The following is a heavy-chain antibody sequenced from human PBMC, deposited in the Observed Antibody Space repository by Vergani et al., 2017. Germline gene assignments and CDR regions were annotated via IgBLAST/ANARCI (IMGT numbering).Heavy chain of an antibody. CDR1: GFTFSSYE. Sequence: EVQLVESGGGLVQPGGSLRLSCAASGFTFSSYEMNWVRQAPGKGLEWVSYISSSGSTIYYADSVKGRFTISRDNAKNSLYLQMNSLRAEDTAVYYCARELHRPGGWPLYYYYGMDVWGQGTTVTVSS. CDR3: ARELHRPGGWPLYYYYGMDV. D-gene: IGHD6-19*01. J-gene: IGHJ6*02. CDR2: ISSSGSTI. V-gene: IGHV3-48*03.